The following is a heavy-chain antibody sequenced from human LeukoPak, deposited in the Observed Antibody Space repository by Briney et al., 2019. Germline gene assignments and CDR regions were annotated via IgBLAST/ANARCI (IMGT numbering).Heavy chain of an antibody. CDR3: ARESAMVTSYFDY. CDR1: GGSIRSYY. J-gene: IGHJ4*02. Sequence: SETLSLTCTVSGGSIRSYYWSWIRQPPGKGLEWIGYIYYTGSTNYSPSLKSRVTMSIDASKNQFSLKLSSVPAADTAVYYCARESAMVTSYFDYWGRGTLVTVSS. CDR2: IYYTGST. D-gene: IGHD5-18*01. V-gene: IGHV4-59*01.